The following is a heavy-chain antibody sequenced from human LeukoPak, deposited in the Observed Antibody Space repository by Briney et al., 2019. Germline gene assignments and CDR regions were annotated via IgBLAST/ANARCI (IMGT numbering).Heavy chain of an antibody. Sequence: GGSLRLSCAASGFTFSSYAMSWVRQAPGKGLEWVSAISGSGGSTYYADSVKGRFTISRDNSKNTLYLQMNSLRTEDTAVYYCVRVSGFCTNGVCPSFDPWGQGTLVTVSS. J-gene: IGHJ5*02. CDR2: ISGSGGST. CDR3: VRVSGFCTNGVCPSFDP. CDR1: GFTFSSYA. D-gene: IGHD2-8*01. V-gene: IGHV3-23*01.